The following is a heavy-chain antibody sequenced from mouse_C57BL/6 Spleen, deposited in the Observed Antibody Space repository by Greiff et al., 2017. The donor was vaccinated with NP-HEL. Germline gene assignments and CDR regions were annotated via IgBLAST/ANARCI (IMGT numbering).Heavy chain of an antibody. D-gene: IGHD1-1*01. CDR1: GYTFTSYW. CDR2: IDPSDSET. V-gene: IGHV1-52*01. Sequence: QVQLQQPGAELVRPGSSVKLSCKASGYTFTSYWMHWVKQRPIQGLEWIGNIDPSDSETHYNQKFKDKATLTVDKSSSTAYMQLSSLTSEDSAVYYCARVGYYGSSGAMDYWGQGTSVTVSS. CDR3: ARVGYYGSSGAMDY. J-gene: IGHJ4*01.